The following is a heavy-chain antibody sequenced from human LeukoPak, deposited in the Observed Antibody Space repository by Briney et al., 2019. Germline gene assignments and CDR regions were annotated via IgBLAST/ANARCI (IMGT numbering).Heavy chain of an antibody. CDR3: AKRAGGNRLLYD. CDR1: RFTFCSYA. D-gene: IGHD1-14*01. CDR2: LSGSDGGT. V-gene: IGHV3-23*01. J-gene: IGHJ1*01. Sequence: GGSLRLSCVASRFTFCSYATCWVCQAPGKGLECVSILSGSDGGTYYADSVKGRFTISRDNSRNTLYLQMNSLRAEDTAVYYCAKRAGGNRLLYDWVEGTLVTVSS.